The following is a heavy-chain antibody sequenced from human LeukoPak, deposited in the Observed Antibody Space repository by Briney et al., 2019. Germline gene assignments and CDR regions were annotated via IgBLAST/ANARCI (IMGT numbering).Heavy chain of an antibody. J-gene: IGHJ4*02. CDR2: IKEDGREK. CDR3: ARAHSSSFDY. V-gene: IGHV3-7*01. CDR1: GFTFSDYW. Sequence: GGSLRLSCAASGFTFSDYWMSWVRQAPGKGLEWVANIKEDGREKYYVESVKGRFTISRDNAKNSVYLQMNSLRAEDTAVYYCARAHSSSFDYWGQGTLVTVSS. D-gene: IGHD6-13*01.